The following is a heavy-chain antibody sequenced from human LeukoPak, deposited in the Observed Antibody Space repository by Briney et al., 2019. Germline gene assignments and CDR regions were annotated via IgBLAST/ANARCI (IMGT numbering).Heavy chain of an antibody. Sequence: PGGSLRLSCASSGFAFSDYEMNWVRQAPGKGLEWVSYISSSGSIIYYADSVKGRFTISRDNAERSLSLQMNSLRVEDTAVYYCARTMWGFDYWGQGTLVTVSS. J-gene: IGHJ4*02. CDR3: ARTMWGFDY. D-gene: IGHD7-27*01. CDR1: GFAFSDYE. CDR2: ISSSGSII. V-gene: IGHV3-48*03.